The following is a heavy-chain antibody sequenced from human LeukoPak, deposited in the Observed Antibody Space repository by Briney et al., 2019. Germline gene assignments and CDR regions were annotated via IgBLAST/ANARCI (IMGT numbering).Heavy chain of an antibody. J-gene: IGHJ4*02. CDR2: IYYSGST. Sequence: SETLSLTCTVSGGSISSGGYYWSWLRQHPGTGLEWLGYIYYSGSTYYNPSLKSRVTISVDTSKNQFSLKLSSVTAADTAVYYCARFGESGIAAAGIDYWGQGTLVTVSS. CDR1: GGSISSGGYY. V-gene: IGHV4-31*03. D-gene: IGHD6-13*01. CDR3: ARFGESGIAAAGIDY.